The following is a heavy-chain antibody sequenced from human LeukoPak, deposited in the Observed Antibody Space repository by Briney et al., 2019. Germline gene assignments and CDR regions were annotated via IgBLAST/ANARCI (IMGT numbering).Heavy chain of an antibody. CDR2: INPNSGGT. Sequence: ASVKVSCKASGYTFTGYYIHWVRQAPGQGLEWMGRINPNSGGTDYAQKFQGRVTKTRDTSISTAYMELSRLRSDDTAVYYCAGRLGYCSSRNCPSPWGQGTMVTVSS. V-gene: IGHV1-2*06. CDR3: AGRLGYCSSRNCPSP. J-gene: IGHJ3*01. D-gene: IGHD2-2*01. CDR1: GYTFTGYY.